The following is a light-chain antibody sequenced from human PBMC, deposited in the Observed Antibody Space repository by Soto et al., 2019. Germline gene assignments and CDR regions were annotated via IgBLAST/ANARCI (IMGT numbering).Light chain of an antibody. V-gene: IGKV3-11*01. Sequence: EIVLTQSPATLSLSPGERATLSCRASQSVSKYLAWYQQKPGQAPRLLIYDASNRAAGIPARFSGSGSGTDFTLTISSLEPEDFAVYYCHQRGSWPITFGQGTRLEIK. CDR2: DAS. CDR1: QSVSKY. J-gene: IGKJ5*01. CDR3: HQRGSWPIT.